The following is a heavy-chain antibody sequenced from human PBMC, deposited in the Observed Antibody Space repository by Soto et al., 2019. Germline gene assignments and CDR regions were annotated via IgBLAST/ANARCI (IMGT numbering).Heavy chain of an antibody. CDR1: GNTFTSYD. D-gene: IGHD3-10*01. V-gene: IGHV1-8*01. CDR2: INPNSGNI. Sequence: ASVKVSCKASGNTFTSYDINWVLQATGHGLEWMGWINPNSGNIGYAQKFQGRVTMTRDTAIRTAYMEVSRLRSDDTAVYYCARGRASGSYYLLDYWGQGTLVTVSS. J-gene: IGHJ4*02. CDR3: ARGRASGSYYLLDY.